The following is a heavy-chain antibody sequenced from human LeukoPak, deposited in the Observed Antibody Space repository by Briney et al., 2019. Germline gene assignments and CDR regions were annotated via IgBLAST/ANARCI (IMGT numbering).Heavy chain of an antibody. V-gene: IGHV4-59*08. CDR1: GASISSYY. J-gene: IGHJ4*02. CDR3: ARESLYYFDY. Sequence: SETLSLTCTVSGASISSYYWSWIRQPPGKGLEWIGYIYYSGSTNYNPSLKSRVTISVGTSKNQFSLKLSSVTAADTAVYYCARESLYYFDYWGQGTLVTVSS. CDR2: IYYSGST. D-gene: IGHD3-10*01.